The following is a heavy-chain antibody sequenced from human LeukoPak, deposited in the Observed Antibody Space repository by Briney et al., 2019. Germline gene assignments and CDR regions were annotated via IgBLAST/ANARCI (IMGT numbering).Heavy chain of an antibody. CDR2: ISWNSGSI. Sequence: PGGSLRLSCAASGFTFDDYAMHWVRQAPGKGLEWVSGISWNSGSIGYADSVEGRFTISRDNAKNSLYLQMNSLRAEDTALYYCAKAERRYCSSTSCSSFDYWGQGTLVTVSS. CDR1: GFTFDDYA. CDR3: AKAERRYCSSTSCSSFDY. V-gene: IGHV3-9*01. D-gene: IGHD2-2*01. J-gene: IGHJ4*02.